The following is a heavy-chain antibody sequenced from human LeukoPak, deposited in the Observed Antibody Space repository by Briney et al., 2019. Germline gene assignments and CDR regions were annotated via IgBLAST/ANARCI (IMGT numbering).Heavy chain of an antibody. CDR1: GFTFSSYG. D-gene: IGHD6-13*01. CDR2: IWYDGSNK. Sequence: GRSLRLSCAASGFTFSSYGMPWVRQAPGKGLEWVAVIWYDGSNKYYADSVKGRFTISRDNSKNTLYLQMNSLRAEDTAVYYCAKDPTSTPYSSSWFDYWGQGTLVTVSS. CDR3: AKDPTSTPYSSSWFDY. V-gene: IGHV3-33*06. J-gene: IGHJ4*02.